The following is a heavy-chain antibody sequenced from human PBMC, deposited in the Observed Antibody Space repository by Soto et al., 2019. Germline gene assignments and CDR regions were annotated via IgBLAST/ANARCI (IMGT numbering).Heavy chain of an antibody. CDR3: AKAGRAVVPAALDF. CDR1: GFTFSSYG. D-gene: IGHD2-2*01. J-gene: IGHJ4*02. CDR2: ISYDGSNK. V-gene: IGHV3-30*18. Sequence: GGSLRLSCAASGFTFSSYGMHWVRQAPGKGLEWVAVISYDGSNKYYADSVKGRFTISRDNSKNTLYLQMNSLRAEDTAVYYCAKAGRAVVPAALDFWGQGTLVTVSS.